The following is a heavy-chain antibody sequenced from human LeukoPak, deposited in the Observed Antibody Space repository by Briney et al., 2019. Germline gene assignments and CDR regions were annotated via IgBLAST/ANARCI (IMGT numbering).Heavy chain of an antibody. J-gene: IGHJ3*02. Sequence: GASVKVSCKASGYTFTSYGIGWVRQAPGQGLEWMGWISAYNGNTNYAQKLQGRVTMTTDTSTSTAYMELRSLRSDDTAVYYCAADGGSGWYHDAFDIWGQGTMVTASS. CDR1: GYTFTSYG. CDR3: AADGGSGWYHDAFDI. CDR2: ISAYNGNT. D-gene: IGHD6-19*01. V-gene: IGHV1-18*01.